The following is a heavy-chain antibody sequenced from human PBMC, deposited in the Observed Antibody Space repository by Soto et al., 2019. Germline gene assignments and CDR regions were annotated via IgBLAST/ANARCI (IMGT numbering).Heavy chain of an antibody. CDR1: GYTFTSYG. Sequence: ASVKVSFKASGYTFTSYGISWVRQAPGQGLEWMGWISAYNGNTNYAQKLQGRVTMTTDTSTSTAYMELRSLRSDDTAVYYCARANGYYDFWSGYPPYYGMDVWGQGTTVTVSS. J-gene: IGHJ6*02. V-gene: IGHV1-18*01. CDR2: ISAYNGNT. CDR3: ARANGYYDFWSGYPPYYGMDV. D-gene: IGHD3-3*01.